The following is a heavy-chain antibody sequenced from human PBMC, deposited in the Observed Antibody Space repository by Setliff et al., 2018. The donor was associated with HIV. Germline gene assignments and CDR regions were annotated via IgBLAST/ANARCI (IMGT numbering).Heavy chain of an antibody. CDR1: GGSFSGYY. J-gene: IGHJ4*02. Sequence: ETLSLTCAVYGGSFSGYYWSWIRQPPGKGLEWIGEINHSGSTNYNMSLWGRVTISLDASRNQFSLELISVTAADTAVYYCAGGPGTTSIDYWAQGTLVTVSS. D-gene: IGHD1-26*01. V-gene: IGHV4-34*01. CDR3: AGGPGTTSIDY. CDR2: INHSGST.